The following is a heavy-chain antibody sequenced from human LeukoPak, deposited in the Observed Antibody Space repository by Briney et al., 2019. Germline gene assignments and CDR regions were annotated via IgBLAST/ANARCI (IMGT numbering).Heavy chain of an antibody. D-gene: IGHD6-6*01. CDR3: ARGPSIAARYDAFDI. CDR2: ISSSGNTI. V-gene: IGHV3-48*03. Sequence: GGSLRLSCSASGFILRSHAMHWVRQAPGKGLEWGSYISSSGNTISYADSVKGRFTISRDNAKNSLYLQVISLRAEDTAVYYCARGPSIAARYDAFDIWGQGTMVTVSS. CDR1: GFILRSHA. J-gene: IGHJ3*02.